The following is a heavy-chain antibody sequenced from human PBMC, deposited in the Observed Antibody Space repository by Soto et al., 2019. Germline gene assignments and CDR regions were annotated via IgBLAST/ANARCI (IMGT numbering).Heavy chain of an antibody. J-gene: IGHJ3*01. Sequence: SETLSLTCTVSGDSISKGSYYWSWIRQTPGKGLEWIGNINYSGSLYYNPSLKSRLSISVDTSKNQLSLGLKSVTAADTAVYFCARARSVHTVAEGTTFPPGFDVWGRGTMVTVSS. CDR2: INYSGSL. CDR3: ARARSVHTVAEGTTFPPGFDV. CDR1: GDSISKGSYY. D-gene: IGHD6-19*01. V-gene: IGHV4-30-4*01.